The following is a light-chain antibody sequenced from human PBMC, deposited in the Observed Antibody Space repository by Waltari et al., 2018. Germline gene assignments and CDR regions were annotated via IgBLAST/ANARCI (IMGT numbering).Light chain of an antibody. V-gene: IGLV1-40*01. CDR1: SSNIGADYD. CDR3: QSYDGSLGGWSVI. Sequence: QSVLTQPTSVSGAPGQRVTISCTGSSSNIGADYDVHWYQQLPGAAPKLLIYDNTYRPSGVPYRFSGSKAGTSASLTITGLQAEDEADYYCQSYDGSLGGWSVIFGGGTKLTVL. CDR2: DNT. J-gene: IGLJ2*01.